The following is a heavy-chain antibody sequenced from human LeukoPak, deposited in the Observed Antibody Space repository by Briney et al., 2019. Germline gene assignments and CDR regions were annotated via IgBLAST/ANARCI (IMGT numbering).Heavy chain of an antibody. CDR3: ANYYDSSGYYALDM. V-gene: IGHV3-7*01. J-gene: IGHJ3*02. D-gene: IGHD3-22*01. CDR1: GVTLTSAW. CDR2: INEDGSEK. Sequence: GGSLRLSCAVSGVTLTSAWMSWVRQAPGKGLEWVANINEDGSEKNYVDSVKGRFTISRDNAKNSLYLEMNSLTAEDTAVYYCANYYDSSGYYALDMWGQGTMVTVSP.